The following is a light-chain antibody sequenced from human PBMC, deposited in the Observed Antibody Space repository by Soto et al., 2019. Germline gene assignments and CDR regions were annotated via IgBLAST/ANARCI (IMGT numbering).Light chain of an antibody. Sequence: EIVLTQSPGTLSLSPGERATLSCRTSQSVSNTYLAWYQQKPGQAPRLLLYHASSRATGIPGRFSGSGSGTDFTPTISRLEPEDFAVYYCQQYGTSPPVYAFGQGTKLEI. CDR3: QQYGTSPPVYA. CDR2: HAS. V-gene: IGKV3-20*01. J-gene: IGKJ2*01. CDR1: QSVSNTY.